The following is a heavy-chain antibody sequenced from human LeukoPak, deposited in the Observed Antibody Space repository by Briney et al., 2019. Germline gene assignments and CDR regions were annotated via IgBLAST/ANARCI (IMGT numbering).Heavy chain of an antibody. CDR2: T. D-gene: IGHD1-26*01. CDR1: GGSLTDGDYY. V-gene: IGHV4-39*07. CDR3: VRILGRYQEGMDV. Sequence: SETLSLTCTVSGGSLTDGDYYWGWVRQPPGTGLQWIATTYEGASLKSRVTISLDTSKNQFFLRLTSVTAADTAVYYCVRILGRYQEGMDVWAQGSRSPSP. J-gene: IGHJ6*02.